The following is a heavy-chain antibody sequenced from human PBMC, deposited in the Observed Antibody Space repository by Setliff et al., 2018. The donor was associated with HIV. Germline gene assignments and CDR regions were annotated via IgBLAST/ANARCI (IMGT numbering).Heavy chain of an antibody. CDR1: GYTFTGYY. V-gene: IGHV1-18*04. J-gene: IGHJ3*02. CDR3: ARDSNPRRSWYSGDAFDI. Sequence: ASVKVSCKASGYTFTGYYMHWVRQAPGQGLEWMGWISAYNGNTNYAQKLQGRVTMTTDTSTSTAYMELRSLRSDDTAVYYCARDSNPRRSWYSGDAFDIWGQGTMVTVSS. D-gene: IGHD6-13*01. CDR2: ISAYNGNT.